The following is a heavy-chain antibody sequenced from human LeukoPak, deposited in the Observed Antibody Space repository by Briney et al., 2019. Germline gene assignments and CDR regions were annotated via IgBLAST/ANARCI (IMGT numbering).Heavy chain of an antibody. D-gene: IGHD6-19*01. CDR2: IYYSGST. CDR3: AGSSGWLDSVDY. V-gene: IGHV4-59*01. Sequence: SETLSLTCTVSGGSISSYYWSWIRQPPGKGLEWIGYIYYSGSTNYNPSLKSRVTISVDTSKNQFSLKLSSVTAADTAVYYCAGSSGWLDSVDYWGQGTLVTVSS. J-gene: IGHJ4*02. CDR1: GGSISSYY.